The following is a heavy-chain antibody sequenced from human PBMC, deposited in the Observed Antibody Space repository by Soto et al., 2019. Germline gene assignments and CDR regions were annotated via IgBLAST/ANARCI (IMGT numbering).Heavy chain of an antibody. Sequence: SVKVSCKASGGTFSSYAISWVRQAPGQGLEWMGGIIPIFGTANYAQKFQGRVTITADESTSTAYMELSSLRSEDTAVYYCARAGQQLSPRRGNWFDPWGQGTLVTVS. D-gene: IGHD6-13*01. V-gene: IGHV1-69*13. CDR1: GGTFSSYA. J-gene: IGHJ5*02. CDR3: ARAGQQLSPRRGNWFDP. CDR2: IIPIFGTA.